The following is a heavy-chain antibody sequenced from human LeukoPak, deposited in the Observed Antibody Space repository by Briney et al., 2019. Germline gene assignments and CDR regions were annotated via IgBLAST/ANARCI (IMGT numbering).Heavy chain of an antibody. CDR2: INHSGRT. D-gene: IGHD3-10*01. CDR3: ARGGLQHYYGSGSHDY. J-gene: IGHJ4*02. V-gene: IGHV4-34*01. Sequence: SETLSPTCAVYGGSFSGYYWSWIRQPPGKGLEWIGEINHSGRTNYNPSLKSRATISVDTSKNHFSLKLSSVTAADTAVYYCARGGLQHYYGSGSHDYWGQGTLVTVSS. CDR1: GGSFSGYY.